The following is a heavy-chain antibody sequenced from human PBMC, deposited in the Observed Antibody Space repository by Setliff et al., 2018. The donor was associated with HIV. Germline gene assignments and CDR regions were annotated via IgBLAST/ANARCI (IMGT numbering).Heavy chain of an antibody. V-gene: IGHV4-61*02. CDR1: GGSISSGSYY. J-gene: IGHJ3*02. D-gene: IGHD2-2*01. CDR3: ARVFMPRGGAFDI. CDR2: IYTSGST. Sequence: LSLTCTVSGGSISSGSYYWSWIRQPAGKGLEWIGRIYTSGSTNYNPSLKSRVTISVDTSKNQFSLRLNSVTAADTAVYYCARVFMPRGGAFDIWGQGTMVTVSS.